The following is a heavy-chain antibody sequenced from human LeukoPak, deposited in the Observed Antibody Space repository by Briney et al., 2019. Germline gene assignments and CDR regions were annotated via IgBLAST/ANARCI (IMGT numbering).Heavy chain of an antibody. D-gene: IGHD6-19*01. Sequence: SETLSLTCTVSVGSISSTSYCWGWIRQPPGEGLEWIGSIYYSGSTYYNPSLKSRVTISVATSKNQFSLKLSSVTAADTAVYSCARCIAVAGTGFDYWGQGTLVTVSS. CDR3: ARCIAVAGTGFDY. CDR2: IYYSGST. J-gene: IGHJ4*02. CDR1: VGSISSTSYC. V-gene: IGHV4-39*01.